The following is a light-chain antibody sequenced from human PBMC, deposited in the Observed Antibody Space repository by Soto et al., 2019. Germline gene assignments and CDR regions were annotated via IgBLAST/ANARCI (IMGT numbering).Light chain of an antibody. V-gene: IGKV1-5*01. CDR3: QHYNSYPLT. Sequence: DIQMTQSPSTLSASVGDRVTITCRASQSISSWLAWYQQKPGKAPKLLIYDASSLESGVPTRFSGSGSGTEFTHTISSLQPDDFATYYCQHYNSYPLTCGGGTKVEIK. J-gene: IGKJ4*01. CDR2: DAS. CDR1: QSISSW.